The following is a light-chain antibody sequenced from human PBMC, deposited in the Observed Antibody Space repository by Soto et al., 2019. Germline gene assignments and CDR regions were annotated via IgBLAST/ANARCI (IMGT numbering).Light chain of an antibody. CDR2: GAS. V-gene: IGKV3-20*01. Sequence: DIVLTQSPGTLSLSPGERATLSCRASQSVSSTFFAWYQQKPGQAPRLLMFGASNRATGIPDRFSGSVSGTDFPLTIRRLEPEDFAMYYCQQYGASPRGTFGQGTKVEVK. J-gene: IGKJ1*01. CDR1: QSVSSTF. CDR3: QQYGASPRGT.